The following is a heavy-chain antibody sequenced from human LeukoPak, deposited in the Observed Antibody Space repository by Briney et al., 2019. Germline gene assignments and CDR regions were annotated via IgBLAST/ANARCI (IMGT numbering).Heavy chain of an antibody. J-gene: IGHJ3*02. Sequence: SETLSLTCAVYGGSFSGYYWSWIRQPPGKRLEWIGEINHSGSTNYNPSLKSRVTISVDTSKNQFSLKLSSVTAADTAVYYCARGRCSSTSCYSTSTDAFDIWGQGTMVTVSS. V-gene: IGHV4-34*01. CDR3: ARGRCSSTSCYSTSTDAFDI. CDR2: INHSGST. CDR1: GGSFSGYY. D-gene: IGHD2-2*01.